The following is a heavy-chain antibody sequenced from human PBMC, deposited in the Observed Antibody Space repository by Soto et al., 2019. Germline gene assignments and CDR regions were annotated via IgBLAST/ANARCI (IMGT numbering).Heavy chain of an antibody. CDR2: IYKSATT. D-gene: IGHD2-15*01. V-gene: IGHV4-30-4*01. CDR1: GDSISTVDYF. J-gene: IGHJ5*01. CDR3: ARGRYCLTGSCFPNWFDS. Sequence: SETLSLTCSVSGDSISTVDYFWAWIRRPPGQALEYIGYIYKSATTYYNPSFESRVAISLDTSKSQFSLNVTSVTAADTAVYFCARGRYCLTGSCFPNWFDSWGQGTLVTVSS.